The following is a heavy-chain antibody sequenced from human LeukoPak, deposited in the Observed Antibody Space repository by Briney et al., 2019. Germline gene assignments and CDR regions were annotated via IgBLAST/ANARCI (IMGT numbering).Heavy chain of an antibody. CDR2: LFSGGAT. CDR3: ASLSETYYYDSSGYYDY. V-gene: IGHV3-53*01. J-gene: IGHJ4*02. Sequence: GGSLRLSCAASGFTVSSTFMSWVRQAPGKGLEWVSILFSGGATYYADSVKGQFTISRDDSKNTLFLQMDSLTAEDTAVYYCASLSETYYYDSSGYYDYWGQGTLVTVSS. CDR1: GFTVSSTF. D-gene: IGHD3-22*01.